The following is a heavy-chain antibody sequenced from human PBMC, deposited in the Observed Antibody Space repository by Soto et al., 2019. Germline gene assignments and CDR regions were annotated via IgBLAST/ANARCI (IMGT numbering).Heavy chain of an antibody. CDR2: INPSGGST. CDR1: GYTFTSYY. Sequence: QVQLVQSGAEVKKPGASVKVSCKASGYTFTSYYMHWVRQAPGQGLEWMGIINPSGGSTSYAQKFQGRVTMTRDTSTSTVYMVLSSLRSEDTAVYYCARDQGIDGMDVWGQGTTVTVSS. CDR3: ARDQGIDGMDV. V-gene: IGHV1-46*01. J-gene: IGHJ6*02.